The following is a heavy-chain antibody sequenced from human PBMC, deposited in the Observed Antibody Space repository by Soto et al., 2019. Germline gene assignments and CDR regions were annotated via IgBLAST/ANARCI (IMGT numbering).Heavy chain of an antibody. CDR1: A. CDR3: ARVIAQHYSESRKVLRARDS. D-gene: IGHD3-10*01. CDR2: IIPIFGTA. J-gene: IGHJ6*02. Sequence: ARRWVHHANRKGLEWMGGIIPIFGTANYAQKFQGRVTITADESTSTAYMELSSLRSEDTAVYYCARVIAQHYSESRKVLRARDSCGQGLTVTV. V-gene: IGHV1-69*01.